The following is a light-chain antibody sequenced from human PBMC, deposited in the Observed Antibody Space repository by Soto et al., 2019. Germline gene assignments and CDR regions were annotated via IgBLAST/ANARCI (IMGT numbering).Light chain of an antibody. CDR1: QTTSPKY. J-gene: IGKJ5*01. V-gene: IGKV3-20*01. CDR2: GAS. CDR3: QHFGSSPPVS. Sequence: EIGLTISTGTLSLSSGESATLSCRVSQTTSPKYVAWHQQRGGLAPRLLVYGASKRAAGIPDRFRGSGSGSEFSLTISGLEPEDFAMHFCQHFGSSPPVSFGEGTRPE.